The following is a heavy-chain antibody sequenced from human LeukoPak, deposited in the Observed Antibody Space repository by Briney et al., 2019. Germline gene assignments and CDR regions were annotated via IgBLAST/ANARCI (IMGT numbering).Heavy chain of an antibody. Sequence: GASVKVSCKASGYTFTNYGISWVRQAPGQGLEWMGWISGYNGDTNYAQKLQGRVTTTTDTSTSTAYMEVRRLTSDDTAVYYCARDLKTVTGGNWFDPWGQGTLVTVSS. D-gene: IGHD4-11*01. V-gene: IGHV1-18*01. J-gene: IGHJ5*02. CDR3: ARDLKTVTGGNWFDP. CDR2: ISGYNGDT. CDR1: GYTFTNYG.